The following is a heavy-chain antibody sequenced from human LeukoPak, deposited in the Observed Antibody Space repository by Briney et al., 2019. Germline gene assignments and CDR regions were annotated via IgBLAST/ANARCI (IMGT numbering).Heavy chain of an antibody. J-gene: IGHJ4*02. V-gene: IGHV4-34*01. CDR1: GAALSDYY. D-gene: IGHD3-22*01. CDR2: VAHKGPTVYSPTLNR. CDR3: VRQGTNSGYYLLDY. Sequence: SETLSLTCAVYGAALSDYYWSWIRQSPGKGLEWIGEVAHKGPTVYSPTLNRKYNPSFKSRVTVSVDPSKNQFSLKLTSVTVADTATYYCVRQGTNSGYYLLDYWGQGHLVIVSS.